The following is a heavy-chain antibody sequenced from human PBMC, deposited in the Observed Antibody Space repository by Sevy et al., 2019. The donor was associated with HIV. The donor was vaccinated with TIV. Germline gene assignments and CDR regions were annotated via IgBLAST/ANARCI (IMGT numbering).Heavy chain of an antibody. CDR3: ARARYTSGWGYFDY. CDR2: ISTSSSYT. Sequence: GGSVRLSCAASGFTFSDYYMSWIRQAPGKGLEWVSYISTSSSYTNYADSVKGRFTISRDNAKSSLYLHMNSLRAEDTAVYYCARARYTSGWGYFDYWGQGTLVTVSS. D-gene: IGHD6-19*01. CDR1: GFTFSDYY. V-gene: IGHV3-11*06. J-gene: IGHJ4*02.